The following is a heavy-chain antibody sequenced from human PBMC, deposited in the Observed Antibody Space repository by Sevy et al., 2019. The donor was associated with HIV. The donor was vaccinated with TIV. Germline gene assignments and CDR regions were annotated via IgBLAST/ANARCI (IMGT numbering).Heavy chain of an antibody. CDR3: ARGGAGQLVRLPEDS. V-gene: IGHV1-2*02. Sequence: ASVKVSCKASGYTFTGYYMHWVRQAPGQGLEWMGRINPNSGDTNYAQKFQGRVTMTRDTSISTAYMELSRLRSDDTAVYYCARGGAGQLVRLPEDSWGQGTLVTVSS. CDR2: INPNSGDT. CDR1: GYTFTGYY. D-gene: IGHD6-13*01. J-gene: IGHJ4*02.